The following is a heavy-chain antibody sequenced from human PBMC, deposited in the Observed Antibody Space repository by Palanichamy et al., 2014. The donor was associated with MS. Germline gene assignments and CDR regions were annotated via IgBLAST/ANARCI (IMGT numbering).Heavy chain of an antibody. Sequence: EVQLVESGGGLVQPGRSLRLSCTASGFTFGDYAVSWVRQXPGKGLEWVGFIRSKVYGGTTEYAASVKGRFTISTDDSKSIAYLQMNSLKTEDTAVYYCTRGSYSSGWAFFDYWGQGTLVTASS. CDR2: IRSKVYGGTT. CDR1: GFTFGDYA. V-gene: IGHV3-49*04. J-gene: IGHJ4*02. CDR3: TRGSYSSGWAFFDY. D-gene: IGHD6-19*01.